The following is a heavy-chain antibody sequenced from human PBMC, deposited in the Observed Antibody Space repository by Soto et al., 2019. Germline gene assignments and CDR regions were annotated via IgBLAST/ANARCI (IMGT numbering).Heavy chain of an antibody. CDR2: IWFDGSNK. CDR3: VKDLCVSASSYSELC. D-gene: IGHD2-21*01. J-gene: IGHJ6*02. V-gene: IGHV3-33*06. CDR1: GFTFSNYG. Sequence: PGGSLRLSCAASGFTFSNYGMHWVRQAPGKGLEWVAVIWFDGSNKYYADSVKGRFTISRDNSKNTLYLQMNSLRAEDTAVYYCVKDLCVSASSYSELCWGQGITVTVAS.